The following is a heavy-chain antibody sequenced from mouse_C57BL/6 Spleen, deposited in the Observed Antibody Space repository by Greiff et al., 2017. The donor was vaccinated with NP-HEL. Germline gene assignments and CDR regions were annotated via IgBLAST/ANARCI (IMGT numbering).Heavy chain of an antibody. CDR2: IYPRSGNT. CDR1: GYTFTSYG. J-gene: IGHJ4*01. CDR3: ARGGTTVVGGAMDY. Sequence: QVQLQQSGAELARPGASVKLSCKASGYTFTSYGISWVKQRTGQGLEWIGEIYPRSGNTYYNEKFKGKATLTADKSSSTAYMELRSLTSEDSAVYFCARGGTTVVGGAMDYWGQGTSVTVSS. D-gene: IGHD1-1*01. V-gene: IGHV1-81*01.